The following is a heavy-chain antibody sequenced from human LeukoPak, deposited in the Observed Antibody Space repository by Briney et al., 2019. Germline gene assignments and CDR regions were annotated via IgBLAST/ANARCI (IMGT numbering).Heavy chain of an antibody. D-gene: IGHD6-6*01. J-gene: IGHJ4*02. V-gene: IGHV4-59*01. CDR3: ARVGPVAARPFDY. CDR1: GGSISSYY. CDR2: IYYSGST. Sequence: SETLSLTCTVSGGSISSYYWSWIRQPPGKGLEWIGYIYYSGSTNYNPSLKSRVTISVDTSKNQFSLKLSSVTAADTAVYYCARVGPVAARPFDYWGQGTLVTVSS.